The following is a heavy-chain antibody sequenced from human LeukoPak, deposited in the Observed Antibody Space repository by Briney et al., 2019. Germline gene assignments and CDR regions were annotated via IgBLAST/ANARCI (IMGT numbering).Heavy chain of an antibody. V-gene: IGHV1-18*01. CDR1: GYTFTSYG. Sequence: ASVKVSCKASGYTFTSYGISWVRQAPGQGLEWMGWISAYNGNTNYAQKLQGRVTMTTDTSTSTAYMELRSLRSDDTAVYYCARELDYGDYTVYFDYWGQGTLVTVSS. D-gene: IGHD4-17*01. CDR3: ARELDYGDYTVYFDY. J-gene: IGHJ4*02. CDR2: ISAYNGNT.